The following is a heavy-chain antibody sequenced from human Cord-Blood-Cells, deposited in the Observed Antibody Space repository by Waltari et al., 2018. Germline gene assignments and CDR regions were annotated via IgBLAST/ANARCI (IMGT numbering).Heavy chain of an antibody. CDR1: GGSISSSY. CDR3: AREVTGDYFDY. Sequence: QVQLQESGPGLVKPSETLSLTCTVSGGSISSSYWSWIRQPPGKGLEWIGYIYYSGSTNYNPSLKSRVTISVDTSKNQFSLKLSSVTAADTAVYYCAREVTGDYFDYWGQGTLVTVSS. D-gene: IGHD7-27*01. CDR2: IYYSGST. J-gene: IGHJ4*02. V-gene: IGHV4-59*01.